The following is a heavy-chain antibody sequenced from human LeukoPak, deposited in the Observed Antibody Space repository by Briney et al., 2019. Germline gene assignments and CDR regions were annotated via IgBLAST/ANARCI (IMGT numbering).Heavy chain of an antibody. CDR3: ARGLYDFWSGPPPYYYYMDV. CDR2: IYYSGST. D-gene: IGHD3-3*01. V-gene: IGHV4-59*12. Sequence: NPSETLSLTCTVSGGSISSYYWSWIRQPPGKGLEWIGYIYYSGSTNYNPSLKSRVTISVDTSKNQFSLKLSSVTAADTAVYYCARGLYDFWSGPPPYYYYMDVWGKGTTVTVSS. CDR1: GGSISSYY. J-gene: IGHJ6*03.